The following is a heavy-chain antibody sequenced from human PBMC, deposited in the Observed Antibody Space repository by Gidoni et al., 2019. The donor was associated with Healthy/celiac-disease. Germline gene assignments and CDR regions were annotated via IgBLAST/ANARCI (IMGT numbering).Heavy chain of an antibody. Sequence: QMQLVQSGPEVKKPGTSVKVSCKASGFTFTSSAVQWVRQARGQRLEWIGWIVVGSGNTNYAQKFQERVTITRDMSTSTAYMELSSLRSEDTAVYYCAAVVRTVGYSFDPWGQGTLVTVSS. V-gene: IGHV1-58*01. CDR3: AAVVRTVGYSFDP. D-gene: IGHD3-10*01. CDR2: IVVGSGNT. J-gene: IGHJ5*02. CDR1: GFTFTSSA.